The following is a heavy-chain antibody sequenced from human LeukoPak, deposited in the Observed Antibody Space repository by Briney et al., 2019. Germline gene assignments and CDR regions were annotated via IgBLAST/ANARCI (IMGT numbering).Heavy chain of an antibody. D-gene: IGHD6-13*01. CDR2: INPDSGGT. CDR3: ARDSSSWSYYYYYGMDV. J-gene: IGHJ6*02. V-gene: IGHV1-2*02. CDR1: GYTFTGYY. Sequence: ASVKVSCKASGYTFTGYYMHWVRQAPGQGLEWMGWINPDSGGTNYAQKFQGRVTMTRDTSISTAYMELSRLRSDDTAVYYCARDSSSWSYYYYYGMDVWGQGTTVTVSS.